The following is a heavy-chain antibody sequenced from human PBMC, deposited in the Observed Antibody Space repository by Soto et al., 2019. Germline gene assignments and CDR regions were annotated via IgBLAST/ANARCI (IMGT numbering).Heavy chain of an antibody. J-gene: IGHJ3*02. CDR1: GFPVSRKY. Sequence: GGSLRISCAASGFPVSRKYMSWVRQAPGKGLEWVSVIYSGGITYYADSVKGRFTISRDNSKNTLYLQINSLRAEDTAVYYCASPPGGPNDAFDIWGQGTMVTVSS. D-gene: IGHD3-16*01. CDR3: ASPPGGPNDAFDI. V-gene: IGHV3-66*01. CDR2: IYSGGIT.